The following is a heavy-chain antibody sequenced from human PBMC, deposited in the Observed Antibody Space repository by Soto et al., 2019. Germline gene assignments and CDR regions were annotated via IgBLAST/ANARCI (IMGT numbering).Heavy chain of an antibody. V-gene: IGHV1-3*05. CDR3: ARAWVVVTAPDY. CDR1: GYTFTSYA. J-gene: IGHJ4*02. Sequence: QVQLVQSGAEEKKPGASVKVSCKASGYTFTSYAMHWVRQAPGQRLEWMGWINAGNGNTKYSQRFQGRVTITRDTSASTAYMELSSLRSEATAVYSCARAWVVVTAPDYWGQGTLVTVSS. CDR2: INAGNGNT. D-gene: IGHD2-21*02.